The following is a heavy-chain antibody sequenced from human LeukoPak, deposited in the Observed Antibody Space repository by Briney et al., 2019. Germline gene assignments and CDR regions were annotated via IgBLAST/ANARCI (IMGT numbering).Heavy chain of an antibody. V-gene: IGHV3-48*03. Sequence: GGSLRLSCAASGFTFSAYEMNWVRQAPGKGLEWVSYISSSGSTIYYADSVKGRFTISRDNAKNSLYLQMNSLRAEDTAVYHCARDKVVVVAASTRSATYHYYYGMDVWGQGTTVTVSS. D-gene: IGHD2-15*01. J-gene: IGHJ6*02. CDR1: GFTFSAYE. CDR2: ISSSGSTI. CDR3: ARDKVVVVAASTRSATYHYYYGMDV.